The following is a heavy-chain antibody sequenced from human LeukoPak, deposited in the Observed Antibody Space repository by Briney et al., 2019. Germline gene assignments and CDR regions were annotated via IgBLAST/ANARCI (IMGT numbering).Heavy chain of an antibody. CDR1: GFTVSSNY. D-gene: IGHD3-22*01. CDR2: IYSGGST. J-gene: IGHJ3*02. CDR3: ARAKGGGYYLRHNDASDI. Sequence: PGGSLRLSCAASGFTVSSNYMSWVRQAPGKGLEWVSVIYSGGSTYYADSVKGRFTISRDNSKNTLYLQMNSLRAEDTAVYYCARAKGGGYYLRHNDASDIWGQGTMVTVSS. V-gene: IGHV3-66*01.